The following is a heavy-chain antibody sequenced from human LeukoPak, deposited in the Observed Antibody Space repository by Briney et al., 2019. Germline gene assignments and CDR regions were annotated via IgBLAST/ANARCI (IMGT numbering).Heavy chain of an antibody. V-gene: IGHV3-53*01. CDR1: GFTVSSNY. J-gene: IGHJ4*02. CDR3: AKTGFSATIFGVVISDY. CDR2: IYSGGST. Sequence: GGSLRLSCAASGFTVSSNYMSWVRQAPGKGLEWVSVIYSGGSTYYADSVKGRFTISRDNSKNTLYLQMNSLRAEDTAVYYCAKTGFSATIFGVVISDYWGQGTLVTVSS. D-gene: IGHD3-3*01.